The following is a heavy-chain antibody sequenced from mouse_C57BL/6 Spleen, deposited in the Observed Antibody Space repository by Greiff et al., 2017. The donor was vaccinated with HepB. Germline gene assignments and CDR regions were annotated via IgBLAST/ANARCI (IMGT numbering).Heavy chain of an antibody. CDR3: ARVEGIYDGYYDYAMDY. V-gene: IGHV1-72*01. CDR1: GYTFTSYW. Sequence: VQLQQSGAELVKPGASVKLSCKASGYTFTSYWMHWVKQRPGRGLEWIGRIDPNSGGTKYNEKFKSKATLTVDKPSSTAYMQLSSLTSEDSAVYYCARVEGIYDGYYDYAMDYWGQGTSVTVSS. CDR2: IDPNSGGT. J-gene: IGHJ4*01. D-gene: IGHD2-3*01.